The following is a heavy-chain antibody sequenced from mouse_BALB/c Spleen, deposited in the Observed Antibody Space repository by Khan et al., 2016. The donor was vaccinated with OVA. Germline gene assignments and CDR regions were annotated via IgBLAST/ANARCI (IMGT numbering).Heavy chain of an antibody. Sequence: EVELVESGPSLVKPSQTLSLTCSVTGDSITRGYWNWIRKFPGNKLDYMGYISYSGNTFCNPSLKSRISIIRDTSKTQYYLQLNSVTTEDTATYYCACELRGFAYWGQGTLVTVSA. V-gene: IGHV3-8*02. D-gene: IGHD1-1*01. CDR2: ISYSGNT. CDR1: GDSITRGY. J-gene: IGHJ3*01. CDR3: ACELRGFAY.